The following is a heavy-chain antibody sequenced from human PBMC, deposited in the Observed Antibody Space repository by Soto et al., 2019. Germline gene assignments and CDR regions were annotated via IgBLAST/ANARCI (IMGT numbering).Heavy chain of an antibody. CDR2: IKSRTDGGTT. J-gene: IGHJ6*02. D-gene: IGHD4-4*01. CDR1: GFTFTNAW. V-gene: IGHV3-15*01. Sequence: EVQLVESGGGLVKPGGSLRLSCAASGFTFTNAWLSWVRQAPGKGLEWLGRIKSRTDGGTTDYAAPVKGRFTISRDDSKNTLYLHMNSLKTGDTAVYFCTTDSHDSRTYYYYGMDVWGQGTTVTVSS. CDR3: TTDSHDSRTYYYYGMDV.